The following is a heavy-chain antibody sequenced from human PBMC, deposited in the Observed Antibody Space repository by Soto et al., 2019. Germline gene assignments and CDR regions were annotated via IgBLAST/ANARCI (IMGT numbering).Heavy chain of an antibody. J-gene: IGHJ4*02. CDR1: GYTFTSYG. V-gene: IGHV1-18*01. D-gene: IGHD2-15*01. CDR2: ISAYNGNT. Sequence: GASVKDSCKASGYTFTSYGISWVRQAPGQGLEWMGWISAYNGNTNYAQKLQGRVTMTTDTSTSTAYMELRSLRSDDTAVYYCARYGGPEKLPGGPNPLDYWCQGTLVTVSS. CDR3: ARYGGPEKLPGGPNPLDY.